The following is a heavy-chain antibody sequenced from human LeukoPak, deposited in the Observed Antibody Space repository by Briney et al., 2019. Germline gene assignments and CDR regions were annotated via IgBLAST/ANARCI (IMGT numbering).Heavy chain of an antibody. J-gene: IGHJ6*02. D-gene: IGHD2-2*01. CDR2: IWYDGSNK. CDR1: GFTFSSYG. V-gene: IGHV3-33*01. Sequence: QPGRSLRLSCAASGFTFSSYGMHWVRQAPGKGLEWVAVIWYDGSNKYYADSVKGRFTIPRDNSKNTLYLQMNSLRAEDTAVYYCASCGSTSCYRASEYYYGMDVWGQGTTVTVSS. CDR3: ASCGSTSCYRASEYYYGMDV.